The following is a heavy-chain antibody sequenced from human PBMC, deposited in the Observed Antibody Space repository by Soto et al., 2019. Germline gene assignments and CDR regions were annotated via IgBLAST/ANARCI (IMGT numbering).Heavy chain of an antibody. V-gene: IGHV4-38-2*02. CDR3: AREINAYYYGSGRPNDY. CDR2: IYHSGST. D-gene: IGHD3-10*01. Sequence: SETLSLTCAVSGYSISSGYYWGWIRQPPGKGLEWIGSIYHSGSTYYNPSLKSRVTILVDTSKNQFSLKLSSVTAADTAVYYCAREINAYYYGSGRPNDYWGQGTLVTVSS. J-gene: IGHJ4*02. CDR1: GYSISSGYY.